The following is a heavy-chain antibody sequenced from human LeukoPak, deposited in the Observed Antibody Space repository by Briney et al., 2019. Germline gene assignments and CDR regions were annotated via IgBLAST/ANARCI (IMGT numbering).Heavy chain of an antibody. Sequence: PSETLSLTCTVSGGSISSGGYYWSWIRQPPGKGLEWIGNMYHSGSTYYNPSLKSRVTISVDRSKNQSSLKQSSVTAADTAVYYCAREDNYYYSSGYGYFAYWGQGTLVTVSS. CDR2: MYHSGST. CDR3: AREDNYYYSSGYGYFAY. V-gene: IGHV4-30-2*01. J-gene: IGHJ4*02. D-gene: IGHD3-22*01. CDR1: GGSISSGGYY.